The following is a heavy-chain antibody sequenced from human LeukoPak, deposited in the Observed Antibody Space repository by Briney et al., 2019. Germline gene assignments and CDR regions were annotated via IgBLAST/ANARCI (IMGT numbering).Heavy chain of an antibody. J-gene: IGHJ6*02. CDR2: INPSGGST. D-gene: IGHD3-10*01. CDR3: ARDSVPERGYYYYGMDV. Sequence: RASVTVSCKASGYTFTSYYMHWVRQAPGQGLEWMGIINPSGGSTSYAQKFQGRVTMTRDTSTSTVYMELSSLRSEDTAVYYCARDSVPERGYYYYGMDVWGQGTTVTVSS. V-gene: IGHV1-46*01. CDR1: GYTFTSYY.